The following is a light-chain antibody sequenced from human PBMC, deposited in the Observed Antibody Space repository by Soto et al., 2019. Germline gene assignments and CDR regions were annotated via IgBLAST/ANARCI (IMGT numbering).Light chain of an antibody. CDR3: HSYTRSTTYV. J-gene: IGLJ1*01. CDR2: DVT. V-gene: IGLV2-14*03. Sequence: PPCSVTGSPSQSITIFSTGTSSDVGGFNYVSWYQQHPGKAPKLMIYDVTNPPSGVSYRFSGSKSGNTASLTISGLQAEDEADYYCHSYTRSTTYVFGTGNKVT. CDR1: SSDVGGFNY.